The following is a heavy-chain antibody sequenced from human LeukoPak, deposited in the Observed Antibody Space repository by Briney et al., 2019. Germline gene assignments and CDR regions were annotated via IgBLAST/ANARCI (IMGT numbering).Heavy chain of an antibody. Sequence: ARQMPGECVEWTRITYPADSDTRYSPTVQCRVTISADKSIKDAYLQWSSLKASDTAIYDCACRFRSSTSCFMRDYWGQATLVSVSS. CDR3: ACRFRSSTSCFMRDY. J-gene: IGHJ4*02. CDR2: TYPADSDT. V-gene: IGHV5-51*01. D-gene: IGHD2-2*01.